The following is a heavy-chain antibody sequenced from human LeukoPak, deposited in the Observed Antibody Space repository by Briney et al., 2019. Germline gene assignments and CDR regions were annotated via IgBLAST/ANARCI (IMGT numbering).Heavy chain of an antibody. CDR2: IIPIFGTA. Sequence: GSSVKVSCKASGGTVSRYPISWVRQAPGQGLEWMGGIIPIFGTANYAQEFQGRVTITADESTSTAYMELSSLRSEDTAVYYCARDRPGRYCSTISCYSASPFDPWGQGTLVTVSS. J-gene: IGHJ5*02. CDR3: ARDRPGRYCSTISCYSASPFDP. CDR1: GGTVSRYP. D-gene: IGHD2-2*02. V-gene: IGHV1-69*01.